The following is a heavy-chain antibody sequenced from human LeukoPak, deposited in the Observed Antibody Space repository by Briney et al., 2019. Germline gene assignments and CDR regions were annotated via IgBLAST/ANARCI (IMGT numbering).Heavy chain of an antibody. CDR2: MNPNSGNT. Sequence: ASVKVSCKASGYTFTSYDINWVRPATGQGLEWMGWMNPNSGNTGYAQKFQGRVTMTRNTSISTAYMELSSLRSEDTAVYYCARVDGDYLPYYFDYWGQGTLVTVSS. J-gene: IGHJ4*02. D-gene: IGHD4-17*01. CDR1: GYTFTSYD. CDR3: ARVDGDYLPYYFDY. V-gene: IGHV1-8*01.